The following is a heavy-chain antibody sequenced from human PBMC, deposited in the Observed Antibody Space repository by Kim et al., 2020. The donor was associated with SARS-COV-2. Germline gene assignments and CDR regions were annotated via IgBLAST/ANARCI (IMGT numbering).Heavy chain of an antibody. D-gene: IGHD1-26*01. CDR2: MFHSGST. V-gene: IGHV4-39*01. CDR1: GGSINSGTYF. J-gene: IGHJ4*02. CDR3: SRHTPGCYNLYYFDS. Sequence: SETLSLTCTVSGGSINSGTYFWGWIRQPPGKGLEWIGTMFHSGSTYYNPSLKSRVTISADASRNQFSLKLSPVTAADTAVYFCSRHTPGCYNLYYFDSWGQGTLVIVSS.